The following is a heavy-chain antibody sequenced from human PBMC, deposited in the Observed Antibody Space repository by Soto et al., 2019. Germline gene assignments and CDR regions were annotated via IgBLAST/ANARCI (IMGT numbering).Heavy chain of an antibody. V-gene: IGHV3-30-3*01. J-gene: IGHJ4*02. CDR1: GFTFSSYA. Sequence: QVQLVESGGGVVQPGRSLRLSCAASGFTFSSYAMHWVRQAPGKGLEWVAVISYDGSNKYYADSVKGRFNSSRDNSKNTLYLQMNSLRAEDTAVYYGARAYEGDYFDYWGQGTLVTVSS. CDR2: ISYDGSNK. D-gene: IGHD3-16*01. CDR3: ARAYEGDYFDY.